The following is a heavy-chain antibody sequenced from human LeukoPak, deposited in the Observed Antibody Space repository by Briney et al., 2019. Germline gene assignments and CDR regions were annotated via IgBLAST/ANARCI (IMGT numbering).Heavy chain of an antibody. CDR3: ARDYGRSVVTKEDYYYYGMDV. V-gene: IGHV4-59*01. D-gene: IGHD4-23*01. Sequence: SETLSLTCAVYGGSFSGYYWSWMRHPPGKGLEWIGYIYYSGSTNYNPSLKSRVTISVDTSKNQFSLKLSSVTAADTAVYYCARDYGRSVVTKEDYYYYGMDVWGQGTTVTVSS. J-gene: IGHJ6*02. CDR1: GGSFSGYY. CDR2: IYYSGST.